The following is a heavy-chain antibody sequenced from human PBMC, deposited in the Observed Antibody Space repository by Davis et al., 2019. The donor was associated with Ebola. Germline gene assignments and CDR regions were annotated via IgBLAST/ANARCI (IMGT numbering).Heavy chain of an antibody. CDR1: GFTVSHYG. Sequence: PGGSLRLSCAASGFTVSHYGIHWVRQAPRTGLKWVADISANGQNKYFADSVKGRVTIFRDNSKNTVYLQMDSLGAEDTAVYYCARDADTTTFYWYFDLWGRGTLVTVSS. V-gene: IGHV3-33*01. CDR2: ISANGQNK. D-gene: IGHD2/OR15-2a*01. CDR3: ARDADTTTFYWYFDL. J-gene: IGHJ2*01.